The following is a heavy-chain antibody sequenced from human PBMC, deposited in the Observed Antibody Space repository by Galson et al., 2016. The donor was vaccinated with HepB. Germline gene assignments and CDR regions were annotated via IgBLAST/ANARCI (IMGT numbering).Heavy chain of an antibody. D-gene: IGHD3-16*01. Sequence: SVKVSCKVSGFPVTDLSIHWVRQAPGKGLEWMGGFELEDGETVHAQKFQGRVTMTEDTSTDTAYMELSHLTSGDTAVYYCVTEGGNWGQGVLVTVSS. V-gene: IGHV1-24*01. CDR2: FELEDGET. J-gene: IGHJ4*02. CDR3: VTEGGN. CDR1: GFPVTDLS.